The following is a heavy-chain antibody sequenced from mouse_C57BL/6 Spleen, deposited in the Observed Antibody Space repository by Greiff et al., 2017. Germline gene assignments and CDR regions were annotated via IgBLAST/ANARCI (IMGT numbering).Heavy chain of an antibody. CDR2: IDPSDSYT. Sequence: VQLQQPGAELVKPRASVKLSCKASGYTFTSYWMQWVKQRPGQGLEWIGEIDPSDSYTNYNQKFKGKATLTVDTSSSTAYMQLSSLTSEDSAVYYCARGGYYDSAWFAYWGQGTLVTVSA. J-gene: IGHJ3*01. D-gene: IGHD2-4*01. CDR3: ARGGYYDSAWFAY. CDR1: GYTFTSYW. V-gene: IGHV1-50*01.